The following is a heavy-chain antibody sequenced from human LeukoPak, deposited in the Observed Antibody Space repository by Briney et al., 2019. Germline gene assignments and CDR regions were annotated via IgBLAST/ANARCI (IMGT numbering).Heavy chain of an antibody. CDR1: GFTFSSYW. Sequence: GGFLRLSCAASGFTFSSYWMHWVRQAPGKGLVWVSRINSDGSSTSYADSVKGRFTISRDNAKNTLYLQMNSLRAEDTAVYYCARVGGSYGPFDYWGQGTLVTVSS. CDR2: INSDGSST. CDR3: ARVGGSYGPFDY. D-gene: IGHD3-16*01. V-gene: IGHV3-74*01. J-gene: IGHJ4*02.